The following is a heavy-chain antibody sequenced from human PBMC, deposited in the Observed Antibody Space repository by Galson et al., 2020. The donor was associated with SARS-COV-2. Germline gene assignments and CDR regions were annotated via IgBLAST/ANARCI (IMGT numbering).Heavy chain of an antibody. J-gene: IGHJ4*02. CDR2: MIPNTGDT. Sequence: ASVKVSCKASGYTFTGLYIHWVRQAPGQGLEWMGWMIPNTGDTNYAQKFQGRVTMTRDTPISTAYMELSRLRSDDTAVYYCARDRGYNNYFGLDYWGQGTLVTVSS. CDR3: ARDRGYNNYFGLDY. CDR1: GYTFTGLY. V-gene: IGHV1-2*02. D-gene: IGHD6-25*01.